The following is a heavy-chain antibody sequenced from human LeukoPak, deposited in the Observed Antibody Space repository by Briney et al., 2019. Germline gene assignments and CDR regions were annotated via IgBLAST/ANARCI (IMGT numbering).Heavy chain of an antibody. CDR1: GGSISSYY. V-gene: IGHV4-59*01. CDR2: IYYSGST. D-gene: IGHD4-17*01. J-gene: IGHJ4*02. CDR3: ARVYGKFDY. Sequence: PSQTLSLTCTVSGGSISSYYWSWIRQPPGKGLEWIGYIYYSGSTNYNPSLKSRVTISVDTSKNQFSLKLGSVTAADTAVYYCARVYGKFDYWGQGTLVTVSS.